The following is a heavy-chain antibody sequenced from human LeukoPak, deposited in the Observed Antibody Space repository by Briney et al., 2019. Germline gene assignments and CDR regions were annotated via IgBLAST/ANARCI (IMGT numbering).Heavy chain of an antibody. CDR1: GGSIRSFY. CDR3: AKIAATYSSGSVSDH. J-gene: IGHJ4*02. Sequence: PSETLSLTCTVSGGSIRSFYWNWVRQPAGKGLEWIGRIHTSGSTSYNPSHKSRVTMSVDTSKNQFSLKLSSVTAADTAVYYCAKIAATYSSGSVSDHGGQGILVTVSS. CDR2: IHTSGST. V-gene: IGHV4-4*07. D-gene: IGHD3-10*01.